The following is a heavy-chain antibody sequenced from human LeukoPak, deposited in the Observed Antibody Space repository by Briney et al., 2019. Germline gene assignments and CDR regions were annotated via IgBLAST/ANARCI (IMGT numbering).Heavy chain of an antibody. CDR2: IYYSGST. CDR1: GDSISSYY. Sequence: MSSETLSLTCAVSGDSISSYYWTWIRQPPGKGLEWIGYIYYSGSTNYNPSLKSRVTISVDTSKNQFSLKLSSVTAADTAVYYCARDPTVTTGRYGMDVWGQGTTVTVSS. J-gene: IGHJ6*02. D-gene: IGHD4-17*01. V-gene: IGHV4-59*01. CDR3: ARDPTVTTGRYGMDV.